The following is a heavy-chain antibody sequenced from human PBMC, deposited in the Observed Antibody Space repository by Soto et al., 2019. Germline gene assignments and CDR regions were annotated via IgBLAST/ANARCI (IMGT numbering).Heavy chain of an antibody. J-gene: IGHJ4*02. CDR2: IKSKTDGGTT. V-gene: IGHV3-15*01. CDR3: TTGARLYDILTGYYIGGAPFDY. D-gene: IGHD3-9*01. Sequence: GGSLRLSCAASGFTFSNAWMSWVRQAPGKGLEWVGRIKSKTDGGTTDYAAPVKGRFTISRDDSKNTLYLQMNSLKTEDTAVYYCTTGARLYDILTGYYIGGAPFDYWGQGTLVTVSS. CDR1: GFTFSNAW.